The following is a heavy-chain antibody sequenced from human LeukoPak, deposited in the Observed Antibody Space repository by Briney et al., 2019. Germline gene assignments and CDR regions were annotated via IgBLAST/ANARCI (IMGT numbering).Heavy chain of an antibody. CDR1: GFTFSSYG. CDR2: ISYDGSNK. J-gene: IGHJ6*03. D-gene: IGHD3-10*01. CDR3: ASGPMVRGVIMSYYYMDV. V-gene: IGHV3-30*03. Sequence: PGGSLRLSCAASGFTFSSYGVHWVRQAPGKGLEWVAVISYDGSNKYYADSVKGRFTISRDNSKNTLYLQMNSLRAEDTAVYYCASGPMVRGVIMSYYYMDVWGKGTTVTISS.